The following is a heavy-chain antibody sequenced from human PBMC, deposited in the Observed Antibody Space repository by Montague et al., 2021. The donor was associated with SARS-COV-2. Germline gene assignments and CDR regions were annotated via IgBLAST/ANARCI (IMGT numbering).Heavy chain of an antibody. CDR1: GGFISDSYY. CDR3: ARLTVIVDTSGGTLHWFDP. V-gene: IGHV4-39*02. Sequence: SETLSLTCIVSGGFISDSYYWAWIRQAPGKGLEWLGSLYRSGSVYSNPSLKSRVSISVDKSKNHFSLRLTSATAAETAVYYCARLTVIVDTSGGTLHWFDPWGQGALVTVSS. D-gene: IGHD2-21*02. J-gene: IGHJ5*02. CDR2: LYRSGSV.